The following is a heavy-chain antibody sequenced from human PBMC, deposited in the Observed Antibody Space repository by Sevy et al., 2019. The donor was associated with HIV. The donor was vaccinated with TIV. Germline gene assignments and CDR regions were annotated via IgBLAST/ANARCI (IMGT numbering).Heavy chain of an antibody. J-gene: IGHJ4*02. CDR3: ARRFSGYDYYFDY. Sequence: GGSLRLSCAASGFTFSSYWMSWVRQAPGKGLEWVANIKQDGSEKYYVDSVKGRFTISRDNTKNSLYLQMNSLRAEDTAVYYCARRFSGYDYYFDYWGQGTLVTVSS. V-gene: IGHV3-7*01. CDR2: IKQDGSEK. D-gene: IGHD5-12*01. CDR1: GFTFSSYW.